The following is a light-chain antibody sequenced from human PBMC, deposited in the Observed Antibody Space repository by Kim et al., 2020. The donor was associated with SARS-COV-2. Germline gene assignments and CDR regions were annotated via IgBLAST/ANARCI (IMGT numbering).Light chain of an antibody. V-gene: IGLV1-40*01. Sequence: RVTNSGTGSRANIGAGYDVHWYQQHPGTAPKLLIYGNSNRPSGVPDRFSGSKSGTSASLAITGLQAEDEADYYCQSYDSSLSGWVFGGGTQLTVL. CDR3: QSYDSSLSGWV. CDR2: GNS. J-gene: IGLJ3*02. CDR1: RANIGAGYD.